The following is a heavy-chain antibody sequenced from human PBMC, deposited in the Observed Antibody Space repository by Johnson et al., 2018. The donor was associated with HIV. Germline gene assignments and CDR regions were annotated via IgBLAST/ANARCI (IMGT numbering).Heavy chain of an antibody. CDR2: ISGSGGST. J-gene: IGHJ3*02. Sequence: EVQLVESGGGLVQPGGSLRLSCAASGFTFNNYAMSWVRQAPGKGLEWVSIISGSGGSTYYADSVKGRFTISRDTSKNTLYFQMNGLRAEDTAVYYCAKQNRGAFDIWGQGTMVTVSS. CDR3: AKQNRGAFDI. CDR1: GFTFNNYA. V-gene: IGHV3-23*04.